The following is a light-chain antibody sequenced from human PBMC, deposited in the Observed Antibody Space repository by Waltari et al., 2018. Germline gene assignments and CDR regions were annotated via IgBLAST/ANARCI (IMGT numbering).Light chain of an antibody. CDR3: SSDSDGNAVE. Sequence: QSALTQPASVYGSPGQSITIPCTGSSSDVGGYYYVSWYQQHPGKTPQLIFYDFDVSRPPSGLYVRDSATKSGNTASLTSAGVHATDEADAYCSSDSDGNAVEFCRGYKRTVL. CDR2: DVS. CDR1: SSDVGGYYY. J-gene: IGLJ2*01. V-gene: IGLV2-14*01.